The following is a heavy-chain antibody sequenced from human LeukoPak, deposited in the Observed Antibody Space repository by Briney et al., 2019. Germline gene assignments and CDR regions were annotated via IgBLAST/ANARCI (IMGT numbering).Heavy chain of an antibody. J-gene: IGHJ3*02. D-gene: IGHD5-12*01. V-gene: IGHV4-59*11. CDR2: IYYTGST. CDR3: ARDDIVANGFDI. Sequence: SETLSLICSVSGASISSHYWSWIRQPPGKGLEWIGHIYYTGSTTYNPSLRSRVTMSVDTSKNQFSLKLSSVTAADTAVYYCARDDIVANGFDIWGQGTMVTVSS. CDR1: GASISSHY.